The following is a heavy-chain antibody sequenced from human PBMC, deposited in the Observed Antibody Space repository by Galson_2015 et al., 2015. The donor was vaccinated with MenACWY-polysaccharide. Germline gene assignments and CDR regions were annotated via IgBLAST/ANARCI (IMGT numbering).Heavy chain of an antibody. CDR3: ARAYCDRTTCYGMDV. J-gene: IGHJ6*02. Sequence: LRLSCAESGFTFSSYAIHWVRQAPGKGLEWVAVISYDGSNKYYADSLKGRFTISRDNSKNMLYLQMNSLRAEDTAVYYCARAYCDRTTCYGMDVWGQGTTVTVSS. CDR2: ISYDGSNK. CDR1: GFTFSSYA. V-gene: IGHV3-30-3*01. D-gene: IGHD2-2*01.